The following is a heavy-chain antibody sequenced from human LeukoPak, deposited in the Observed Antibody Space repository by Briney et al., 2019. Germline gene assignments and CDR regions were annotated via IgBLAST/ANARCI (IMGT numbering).Heavy chain of an antibody. CDR3: AGRDY. D-gene: IGHD1-26*01. J-gene: IGHJ4*02. CDR1: GGSISSYY. Sequence: PSETLSLTCTVSGGSISSYYWSWIRQPAGKGLEWIGVIYTSGSTSYNPSLKSRVTISVDKSKNQFSLNLRSVTAVDTAVYYCAGRDYWGQGTLVTVSS. CDR2: IYTSGST. V-gene: IGHV4-4*07.